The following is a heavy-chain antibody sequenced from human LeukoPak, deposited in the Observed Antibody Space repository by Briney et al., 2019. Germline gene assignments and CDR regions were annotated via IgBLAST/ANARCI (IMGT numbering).Heavy chain of an antibody. CDR2: IYYSGST. CDR3: ARNQVVVVPAATYYYYMDV. J-gene: IGHJ6*03. Sequence: PSETLSLTCTVSGGSISSYYWSWIRQPPGKGLEWIGYIYYSGSTNYNPSLKSRVTISVDTSKNQFSLKLSSVTAADTAVYYCARNQVVVVPAATYYYYMDVWGKGTTVTVSS. D-gene: IGHD2-2*01. CDR1: GGSISSYY. V-gene: IGHV4-59*08.